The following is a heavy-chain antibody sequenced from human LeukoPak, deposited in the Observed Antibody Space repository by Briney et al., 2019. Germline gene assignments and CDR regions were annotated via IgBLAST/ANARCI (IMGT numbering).Heavy chain of an antibody. CDR3: ARGGFYCGGDCYVDY. CDR2: INHSGST. V-gene: IGHV4-34*01. Sequence: PPETLSLTCAVYGGSFSPYYWSWIRQPPRKGLEWIGEINHSGSTNYNPSLKSRVTISVDTSKNQFSLRLSSVTAADTAVYYCARGGFYCGGDCYVDYWGQGTLVTVSS. J-gene: IGHJ4*02. D-gene: IGHD2-21*02. CDR1: GGSFSPYY.